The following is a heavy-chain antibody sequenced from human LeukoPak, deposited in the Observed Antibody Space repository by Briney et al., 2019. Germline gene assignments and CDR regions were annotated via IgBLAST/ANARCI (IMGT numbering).Heavy chain of an antibody. Sequence: PGGSLRLSCAASGFTFSSYGMYWVRQAPGKGLEWVAVISYDGSNKNYPDSVKGRFTISRDNSKNTLYLQMNSLRAEDTAVYYCAKDPGASSGWLGTIDYWGQGTLVTVSS. CDR2: ISYDGSNK. CDR1: GFTFSSYG. V-gene: IGHV3-30*18. D-gene: IGHD6-19*01. CDR3: AKDPGASSGWLGTIDY. J-gene: IGHJ4*02.